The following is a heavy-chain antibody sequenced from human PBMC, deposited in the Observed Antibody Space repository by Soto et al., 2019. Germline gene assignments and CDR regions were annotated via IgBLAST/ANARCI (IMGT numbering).Heavy chain of an antibody. Sequence: ASVKVSCKASGYTFTSYGMSWVRQAPGQGLEWMGWISAYNGNTNYAQKLQGRVTMTTDTSTSTAYMELRSLRSDDTAVYYCARGRGCSGGSCYSFGGFYYYGMDAWGQGTTVTV. V-gene: IGHV1-18*01. CDR3: ARGRGCSGGSCYSFGGFYYYGMDA. D-gene: IGHD2-15*01. J-gene: IGHJ6*02. CDR1: GYTFTSYG. CDR2: ISAYNGNT.